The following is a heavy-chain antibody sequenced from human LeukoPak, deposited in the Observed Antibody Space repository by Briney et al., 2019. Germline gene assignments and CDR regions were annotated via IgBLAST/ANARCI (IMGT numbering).Heavy chain of an antibody. CDR1: GGSIMTYY. CDR2: IYDSGIT. CDR3: ARATNVDYFYYYGLDV. V-gene: IGHV4-59*01. D-gene: IGHD1-14*01. Sequence: SETLSLTCTVSGGSIMTYYWSWIRQPPGKGLEWIGYIYDSGITYYHPSLQSRVTLSIDTSKNEFSLNLTSVTAADTAMYYCARATNVDYFYYYGLDVWGRGTTVTVSS. J-gene: IGHJ6*02.